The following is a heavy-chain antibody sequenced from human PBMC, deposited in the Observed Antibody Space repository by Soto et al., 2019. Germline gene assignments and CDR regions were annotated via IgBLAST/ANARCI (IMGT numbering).Heavy chain of an antibody. Sequence: XXSLRVGNAASGCTFRGFAISWVRQAPGKGLEWVSAISGSGGSTYYADSVKGRFTISRDNSKNTLYLQMNSLRAEEPAVYYCAKDGGYYDSSGSEAFDIWGQGTMVTVSS. D-gene: IGHD3-22*01. CDR1: GCTFRGFA. J-gene: IGHJ3*02. V-gene: IGHV3-23*01. CDR3: AKDGGYYDSSGSEAFDI. CDR2: ISGSGGST.